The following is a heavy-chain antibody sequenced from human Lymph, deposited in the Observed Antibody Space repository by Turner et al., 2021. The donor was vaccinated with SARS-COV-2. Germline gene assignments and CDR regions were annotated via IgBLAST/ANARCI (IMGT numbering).Heavy chain of an antibody. CDR1: GFTFSSYA. CDR2: ISYDGSNK. D-gene: IGHD3-3*01. J-gene: IGHJ6*02. Sequence: QVQLVESGGGVVQPGRSLRLSCAASGFTFSSYAMHWVRQAPGKGLEWVAVISYDGSNKNYAHSVKGRFTISRDNSKNTLYLQMNSLRAEDTAVYYCARDDREFWSGYYTHYYYYGMDVWGQGTTVTVSS. V-gene: IGHV3-30*04. CDR3: ARDDREFWSGYYTHYYYYGMDV.